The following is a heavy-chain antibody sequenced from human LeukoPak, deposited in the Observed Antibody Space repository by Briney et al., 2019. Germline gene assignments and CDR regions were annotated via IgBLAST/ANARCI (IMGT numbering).Heavy chain of an antibody. D-gene: IGHD5-18*01. CDR3: ARHFRAFSYGLDV. Sequence: PGGSLRLSCAASGFTFSSYAMSWVRQVPGKGLEWVSAISGSGDSTYYADSVKGRFTISRDNSMNTLYLQMNSLRAEDPAVYYCARHFRAFSYGLDVWGQGTTVTVSS. V-gene: IGHV3-23*01. J-gene: IGHJ6*02. CDR1: GFTFSSYA. CDR2: ISGSGDST.